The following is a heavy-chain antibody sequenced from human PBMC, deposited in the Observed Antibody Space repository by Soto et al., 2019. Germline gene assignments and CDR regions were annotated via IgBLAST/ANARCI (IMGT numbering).Heavy chain of an antibody. CDR1: GFTLSRHT. D-gene: IGHD3-22*01. V-gene: IGHV3-21*01. Sequence: GSLRLSCAASGFTLSRHTMNWVRQAPGKGLEWVSFIGSRTSDIYYADSVKGRFTISRDNAKNSLYLDLTRLRAEDTAVYFCVRDYYDTSGYPNTFDMWRQGTMVPVSS. J-gene: IGHJ3*02. CDR3: VRDYYDTSGYPNTFDM. CDR2: IGSRTSDI.